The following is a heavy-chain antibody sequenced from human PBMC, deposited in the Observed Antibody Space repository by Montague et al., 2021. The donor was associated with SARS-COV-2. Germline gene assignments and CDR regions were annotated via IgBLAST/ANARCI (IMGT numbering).Heavy chain of an antibody. J-gene: IGHJ5*02. CDR2: IYYSGST. D-gene: IGHD4-17*01. CDR3: ARDGGAVTTFLGVGYVRGGLNWLEP. V-gene: IGHV4-39*07. CDR1: GGSISSSSYY. Sequence: SETLSLTCTVSGGSISSSSYYWGWIRQPPGKGLEWIGSIYYSGSTYYNPSLKSRVTISVDTSKNQFSLKLSSVTAADTAVYYCARDGGAVTTFLGVGYVRGGLNWLEPWGQGTLVPVSS.